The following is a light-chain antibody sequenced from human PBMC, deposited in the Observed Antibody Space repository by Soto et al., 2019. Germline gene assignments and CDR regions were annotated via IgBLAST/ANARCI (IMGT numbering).Light chain of an antibody. V-gene: IGKV2-28*01. CDR2: LGS. CDR3: MQALQTPWT. J-gene: IGKJ1*01. CDR1: QILLHSNGYNY. Sequence: DIVMTQSPLSLPVTPGEPASISCRSSQILLHSNGYNYLDWYLQKPGQSPQLLIYLGSNRASGVPDRFSGSGSGTDFTLKISRVEAEDVGVYHCMQALQTPWTFGQGTKVDIK.